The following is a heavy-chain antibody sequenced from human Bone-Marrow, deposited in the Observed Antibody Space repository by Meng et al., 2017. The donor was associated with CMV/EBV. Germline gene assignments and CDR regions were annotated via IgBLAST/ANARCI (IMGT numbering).Heavy chain of an antibody. CDR3: SRTSYDFWSGDYLSDYYYYGMDV. J-gene: IGHJ6*02. CDR1: AYTFTSYY. D-gene: IGHD3-3*01. Sequence: ASVKVSCKASAYTFTSYYINWVRQATGQGLEWMGWMNPNSGNTGYAQKFQGRVTMTRNTSIITAYLELSSLRTEDTTVYYCSRTSYDFWSGDYLSDYYYYGMDVWGQGTTVTVSS. V-gene: IGHV1-8*01. CDR2: MNPNSGNT.